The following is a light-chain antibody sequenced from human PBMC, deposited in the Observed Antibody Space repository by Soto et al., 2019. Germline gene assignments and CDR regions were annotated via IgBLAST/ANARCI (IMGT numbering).Light chain of an antibody. CDR2: EGS. Sequence: QPDLTQPASVSGSPGQSITISCTGTSSDVGSYNLVSWYQQHPGKAPKLMIYEGSKRPSGVSNRFSGSKSGNTASLTISGLQAEDEADYYCCSYAGSSTYVFGAGTKVTVL. CDR1: SSDVGSYNL. J-gene: IGLJ1*01. CDR3: CSYAGSSTYV. V-gene: IGLV2-23*01.